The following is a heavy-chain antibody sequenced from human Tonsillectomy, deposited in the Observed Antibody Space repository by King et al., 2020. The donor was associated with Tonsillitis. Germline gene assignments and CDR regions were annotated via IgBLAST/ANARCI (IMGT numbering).Heavy chain of an antibody. V-gene: IGHV3-48*01. CDR3: SRDHIWAFDY. Sequence: RGEEGGEGGETGGGVRSGGEEEGGSGRRERRKGGREEAGKGREGREERRRSESNTWYADSVKGRFTISADTAKNSLYLQMNSLRAEDTGVYYCSRDHIWAFDYWGHGTLVTVSS. CDR2: RRRSESNT. J-gene: IGHJ4*01. D-gene: IGHD7-27*01. CDR1: GGSGRRER.